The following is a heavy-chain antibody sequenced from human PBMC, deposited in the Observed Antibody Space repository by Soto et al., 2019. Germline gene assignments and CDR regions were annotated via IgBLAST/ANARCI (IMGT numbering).Heavy chain of an antibody. D-gene: IGHD3-10*01. V-gene: IGHV1-2*02. J-gene: IGHJ3*02. Sequence: QVQLVQSGAEVKKPGASVKVSCKASGYTLTGYYMHWVRQAPGQGLEWMGWINPNSGGTNYAQKFQGRVTMTRDTSISTAYMELSRLRSDDTAVYYCATWLVAGSGNGAFDIWGQGTMVTVSS. CDR2: INPNSGGT. CDR3: ATWLVAGSGNGAFDI. CDR1: GYTLTGYY.